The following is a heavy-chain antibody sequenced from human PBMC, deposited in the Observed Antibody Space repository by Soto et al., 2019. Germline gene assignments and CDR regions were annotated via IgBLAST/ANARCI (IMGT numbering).Heavy chain of an antibody. CDR3: ARLRDGYNAGHFDY. CDR2: IYYSGST. J-gene: IGHJ4*02. D-gene: IGHD5-12*01. CDR1: GGSISSYY. V-gene: IGHV4-59*01. Sequence: SETLSLTCTVSGGSISSYYWSWIRQPPGKGLEWIGYIYYSGSTNYNPSLKSRVTISVDTSKNQFSLKLSSVTAADTAVYYCARLRDGYNAGHFDYWGQGTLVTVPQ.